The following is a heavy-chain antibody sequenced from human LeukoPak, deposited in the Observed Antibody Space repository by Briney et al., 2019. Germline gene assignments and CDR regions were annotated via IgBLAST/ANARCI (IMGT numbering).Heavy chain of an antibody. CDR2: ISYDGSNK. J-gene: IGHJ5*02. CDR3: ARGLYCSSTSCPFDP. CDR1: GFTFSSYA. D-gene: IGHD2-2*01. Sequence: GGSLRLSCAASGFTFSSYAMHLVRQAPGKGLEWVAVISYDGSNKYYTDSVKGRFTISRDNSKNTLYLQMNSLRAEDTAVYYCARGLYCSSTSCPFDPWGQGTLVTVSS. V-gene: IGHV3-30-3*01.